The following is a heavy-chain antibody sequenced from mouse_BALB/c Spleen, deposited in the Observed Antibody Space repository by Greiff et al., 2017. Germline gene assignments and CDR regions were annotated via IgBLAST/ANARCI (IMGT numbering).Heavy chain of an antibody. CDR2: IDPANGNT. CDR3: ARGYYPYAMDY. J-gene: IGHJ4*01. D-gene: IGHD2-3*01. CDR1: GFNIKDTY. Sequence: EVQLQQSGAELVKPGASVKLSCTASGFNIKDTYMHWVKQRPEQGLEWIGRIDPANGNTKYDPKFQGKATITADTSSNTAYLQLSSLTSEDTAVYYCARGYYPYAMDYWGQGTSVTVSS. V-gene: IGHV14-3*02.